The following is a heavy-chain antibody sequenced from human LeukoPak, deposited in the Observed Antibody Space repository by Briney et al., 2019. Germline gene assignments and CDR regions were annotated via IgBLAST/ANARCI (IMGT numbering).Heavy chain of an antibody. J-gene: IGHJ4*02. Sequence: GGSLRLSCAASGFTFSNYWMHCVRQAPGKGLVWVSLVNDDGSTTVYADSVKGRFTISRDNAKNTLYLQMNSLRAEDTAVYYCARDDSSARANYWGQGALVTVSS. CDR1: GFTFSNYW. CDR3: ARDDSSARANY. V-gene: IGHV3-74*01. D-gene: IGHD3-22*01. CDR2: VNDDGSTT.